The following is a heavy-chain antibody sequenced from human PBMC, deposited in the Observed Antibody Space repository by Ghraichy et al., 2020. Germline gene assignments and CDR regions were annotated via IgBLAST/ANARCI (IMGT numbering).Heavy chain of an antibody. D-gene: IGHD2-21*02. CDR2: INHSGST. Sequence: SETLSLTCAVYGWSFSGYYWSWIRQPPGKGLEWIGEINHSGSTNYNPSLKSRVTISVDTSKNQFSLKLSSVTAADTAVYYCARGGKGAVTGYYYYYGMDVWGQGTTVTVSS. CDR3: ARGGKGAVTGYYYYYGMDV. CDR1: GWSFSGYY. J-gene: IGHJ6*02. V-gene: IGHV4-34*01.